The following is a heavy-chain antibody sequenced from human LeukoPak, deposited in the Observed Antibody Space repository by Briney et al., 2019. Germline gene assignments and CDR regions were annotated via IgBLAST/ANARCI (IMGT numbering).Heavy chain of an antibody. V-gene: IGHV3-30*03. J-gene: IGHJ3*02. Sequence: GRSLRLSCAASGFTFSNYAMHWVRQAPGKGLEWVAVISYDGSNKDYVDSVKGRFTISRDNSKNTLYLQMNSLRAEDTAVYYCARDVRGVVTANDAFDIWGQGTMVTVSS. CDR2: ISYDGSNK. CDR1: GFTFSNYA. CDR3: ARDVRGVVTANDAFDI. D-gene: IGHD2-21*02.